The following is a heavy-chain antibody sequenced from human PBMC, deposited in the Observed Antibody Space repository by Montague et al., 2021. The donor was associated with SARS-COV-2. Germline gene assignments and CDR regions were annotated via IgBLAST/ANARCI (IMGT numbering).Heavy chain of an antibody. CDR3: ARSQHCGSDCYFAY. CDR2: INPADSQT. CDR1: GYDFTRYW. Sequence: QSGAEVKKSGESLRISCRGSGYDFTRYWISWVRQMPGKGLEWMWRINPADSQTNYSPSFQGQVTISVDKSITTAYLQWSSLKPSDAAIYYCARSQHCGSDCYFAYWGQGSLVTVSS. V-gene: IGHV5-10-1*01. J-gene: IGHJ4*02. D-gene: IGHD2-21*02.